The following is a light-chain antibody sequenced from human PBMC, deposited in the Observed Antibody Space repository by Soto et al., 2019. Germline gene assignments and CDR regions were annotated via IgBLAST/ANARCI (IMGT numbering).Light chain of an antibody. Sequence: EIVMTQSPLSLPVTPGEPASISCRSSQSLLYSNGYNYLEWYLQKPGQSPQLLIYLGSNRASGGPDRFRGSGSGTDFTLKISRVEAEDVGVYYCMQTLQTWTFGQGTKVEIK. J-gene: IGKJ1*01. CDR1: QSLLYSNGYNY. V-gene: IGKV2-28*01. CDR2: LGS. CDR3: MQTLQTWT.